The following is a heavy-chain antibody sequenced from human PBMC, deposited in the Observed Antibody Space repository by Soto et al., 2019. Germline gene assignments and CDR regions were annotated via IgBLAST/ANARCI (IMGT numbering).Heavy chain of an antibody. V-gene: IGHV4-4*02. CDR2: IYHSGST. CDR3: ARSPDSSGYYPRRYYYGMDV. J-gene: IGHJ6*02. Sequence: SETLSLTCPVSGGSLSSSNWWSWVRQPPGMGLEWIGEIYHSGSTNYNPSLKSRVTISVDKSKNQSSLKLSSVTAADTPVYYCARSPDSSGYYPRRYYYGMDVWGQGTTVTVSS. D-gene: IGHD3-22*01. CDR1: GGSLSSSNW.